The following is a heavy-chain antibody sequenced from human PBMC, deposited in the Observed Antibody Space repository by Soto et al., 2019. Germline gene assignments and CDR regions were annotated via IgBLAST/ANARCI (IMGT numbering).Heavy chain of an antibody. CDR3: TTRTPIPRGPIVDY. V-gene: IGHV3-15*07. CDR1: SVSNAW. J-gene: IGHJ4*02. CDR2: IKSKTDGGTT. D-gene: IGHD1-26*01. Sequence: SVSNAWMNWVRQAPGKGLEWVGRIKSKTDGGTTDYAAPVKGRFTISRDDSKNTLYLQMNSLKTEDTAVYYCTTRTPIPRGPIVDYWGQGTLVTVSS.